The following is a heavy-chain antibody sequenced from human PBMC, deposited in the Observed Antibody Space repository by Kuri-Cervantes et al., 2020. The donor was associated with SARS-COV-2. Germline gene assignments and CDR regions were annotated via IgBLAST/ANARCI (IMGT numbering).Heavy chain of an antibody. CDR3: AREDNWNPPR. J-gene: IGHJ4*02. CDR2: IYYSGST. V-gene: IGHV4-59*12. Sequence: GSLRLSCTVSGGSISSYYWSWIRQPPGKGLEWIGYIYYSGSTYYNPSLKSRVTISVDTSKNQFSLKLSSVTAADTAVYYCAREDNWNPPRWGQGTLVTVSS. D-gene: IGHD1-20*01. CDR1: GGSISSYY.